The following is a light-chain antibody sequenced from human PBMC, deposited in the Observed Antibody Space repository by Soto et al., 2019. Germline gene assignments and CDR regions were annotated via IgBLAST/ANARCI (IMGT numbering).Light chain of an antibody. J-gene: IGLJ1*01. CDR1: SSDVGAYNY. Sequence: QSVLTQPASVSGSPGQSITISCTGTSSDVGAYNYFSWYQHHPGKVPKLLICEVTNRPSGFSDRFAGSKSGNTASLTIYGLQAEDEADYYCSGKRDRIXLFVVGTGTRVXV. CDR3: SGKRDRIXLFV. CDR2: EVT. V-gene: IGLV2-14*01.